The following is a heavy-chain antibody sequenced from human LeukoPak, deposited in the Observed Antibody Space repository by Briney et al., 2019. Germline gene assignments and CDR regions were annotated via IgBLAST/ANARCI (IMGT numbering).Heavy chain of an antibody. CDR2: ISSSTTYI. Sequence: GGSLRLSCAASGFTFSSYNMNWVRQAPGKGLEWVSSISSSTTYIYYADSVKGRFTISRDNAKNSLYLHTNSLRAEDTAVYYCTRDSRYSYGYNGMDVWGQGTTVTVSS. CDR3: TRDSRYSYGYNGMDV. J-gene: IGHJ6*02. V-gene: IGHV3-21*01. D-gene: IGHD5-18*01. CDR1: GFTFSSYN.